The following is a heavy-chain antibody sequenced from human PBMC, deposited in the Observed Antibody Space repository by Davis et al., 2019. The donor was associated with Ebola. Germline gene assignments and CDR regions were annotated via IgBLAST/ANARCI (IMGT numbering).Heavy chain of an antibody. J-gene: IGHJ5*02. V-gene: IGHV4-59*01. D-gene: IGHD4-17*01. CDR2: IYYSGST. CDR1: GGSISSYY. Sequence: SETLSLTCTVSGGSISSYYWSWIRQPPGKGLEWIGYIYYSGSTNYNPSLKSRVTISVDTSKNQFSLKPSSVTAADTAVYYCARGQTTVTTGWFDPWGQGTLVTVSS. CDR3: ARGQTTVTTGWFDP.